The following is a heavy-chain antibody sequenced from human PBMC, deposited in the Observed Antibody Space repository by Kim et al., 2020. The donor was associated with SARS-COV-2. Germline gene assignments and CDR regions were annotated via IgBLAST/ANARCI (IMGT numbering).Heavy chain of an antibody. D-gene: IGHD6-13*01. Sequence: TYANAEKGRFTISRDNANNTLYLQMNSLRVEDTAVYYCARSSGGSIWYGDWGQGTLVTVSS. J-gene: IGHJ4*02. V-gene: IGHV3-74*01. CDR3: ARSSGGSIWYGD.